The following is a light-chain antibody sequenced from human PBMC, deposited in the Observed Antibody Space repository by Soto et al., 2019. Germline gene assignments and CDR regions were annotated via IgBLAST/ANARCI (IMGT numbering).Light chain of an antibody. CDR1: QSVSYY. CDR3: QQRSNWLLT. J-gene: IGKJ5*01. V-gene: IGKV3-11*01. Sequence: EIVLTQSPATLSLSPGERATLSCRASQSVSYYLAWYQQKPGQAPRLLIYDASNSATGIPARFSGNGSGTDFTLTISSLEPEDFAVYYCQQRSNWLLTFGQGTRLEIK. CDR2: DAS.